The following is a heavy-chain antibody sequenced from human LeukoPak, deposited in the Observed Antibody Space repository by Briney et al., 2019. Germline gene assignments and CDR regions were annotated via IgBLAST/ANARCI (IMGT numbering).Heavy chain of an antibody. V-gene: IGHV3-23*01. Sequence: PGGSLRLSCVASGFTFSSYAMSWVRQAPGEGLEWVSAISGSGGSTYYADSVKGRFTISRDNSKNTLYLQMNSLRAEDTAVYYCAKDFDDYVWGSYHHDYWGQGTLVTVSS. D-gene: IGHD3-16*02. J-gene: IGHJ4*02. CDR2: ISGSGGST. CDR3: AKDFDDYVWGSYHHDY. CDR1: GFTFSSYA.